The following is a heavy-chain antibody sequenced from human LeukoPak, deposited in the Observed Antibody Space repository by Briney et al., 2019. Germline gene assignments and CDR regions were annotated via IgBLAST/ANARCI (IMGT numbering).Heavy chain of an antibody. J-gene: IGHJ4*02. V-gene: IGHV3-7*01. D-gene: IGHD6-13*01. CDR3: ARSTYSSSSYYFDY. Sequence: PGGSLRLSCAASGFTFSSYWMSWVRQAPGKGLEWVANIKQDGSEKYYVDSVKGRFTISRDNAKNSLYLQMNSLRAEDTAVYYCARSTYSSSSYYFDYWGQGSLVTVSS. CDR1: GFTFSSYW. CDR2: IKQDGSEK.